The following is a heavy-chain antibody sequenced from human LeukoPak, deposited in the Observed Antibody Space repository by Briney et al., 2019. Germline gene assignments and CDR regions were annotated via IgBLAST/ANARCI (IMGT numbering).Heavy chain of an antibody. Sequence: ASVKVSCKASGYTFTNYGISWVRQAPGQGLEWMGGIIPIFGTANYAQKFQGRVTITADESTSTAYMELSSLRSEDTAVYYCARETVRIAAAGLFDYWGQGTLVTVSS. CDR2: IIPIFGTA. CDR3: ARETVRIAAAGLFDY. D-gene: IGHD6-13*01. CDR1: GYTFTNYG. J-gene: IGHJ4*02. V-gene: IGHV1-69*13.